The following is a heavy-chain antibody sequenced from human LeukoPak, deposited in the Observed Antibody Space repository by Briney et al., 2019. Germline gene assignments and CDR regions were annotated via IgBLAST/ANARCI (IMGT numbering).Heavy chain of an antibody. J-gene: IGHJ4*02. CDR3: ARVYERGYYGSGSYDY. Sequence: SETLSLTCTVSGGSISPHYWSWIRQPAGKGLEWIGRIYTSGSTNYNPSLKSRVTMSVDTSKNQFSLKLSSVTAADTAVYYCARVYERGYYGSGSYDYWGQGTLVTVSS. D-gene: IGHD3-10*01. CDR1: GGSISPHY. V-gene: IGHV4-4*07. CDR2: IYTSGST.